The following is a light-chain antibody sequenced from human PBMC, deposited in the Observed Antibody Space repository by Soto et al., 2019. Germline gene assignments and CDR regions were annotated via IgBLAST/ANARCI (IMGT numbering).Light chain of an antibody. Sequence: IVLTQSPATLSVSPGEGATLSCRASQSVGSLLAWYQQRPGQAPRLLIYRTSSRATGISGTFSGSGSGTEFTLTITSLQSADFAVYYCQQYYEWPITFGQGTRLEIK. J-gene: IGKJ5*01. V-gene: IGKV3-15*01. CDR1: QSVGSL. CDR2: RTS. CDR3: QQYYEWPIT.